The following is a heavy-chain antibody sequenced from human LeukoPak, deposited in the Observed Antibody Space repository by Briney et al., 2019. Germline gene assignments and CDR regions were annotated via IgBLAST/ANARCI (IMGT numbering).Heavy chain of an antibody. V-gene: IGHV4-30-4*01. J-gene: IGHJ6*02. CDR1: GGSISSGDYY. D-gene: IGHD2/OR15-2a*01. CDR2: IFYSGIT. CDR3: ARDSVLRLNGMDV. Sequence: SETLSLTCTVSGGSISSGDYYWSWIRQPPGKGLEWIGYIFYSGITYYNPSLKSRITISVDTSKNQFSLKLSFVTAADTAVYYCARDSVLRLNGMDVWGQGTTVTVSS.